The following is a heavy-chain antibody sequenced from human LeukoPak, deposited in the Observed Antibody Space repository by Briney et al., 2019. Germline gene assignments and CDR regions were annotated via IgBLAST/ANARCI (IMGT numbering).Heavy chain of an antibody. CDR2: IYYSGST. J-gene: IGHJ3*02. CDR1: GGSISSYY. Sequence: SETLSLTCTVSGGSISSYYWSWIRQPPGKGLEWIGYIYYSGSTNYNPSLKSRVTISVDTSKNQFSLKLSSVTAADTAVYYCARDVLGSAFDIWGQGTMVTVSS. CDR3: ARDVLGSAFDI. V-gene: IGHV4-59*01. D-gene: IGHD1-26*01.